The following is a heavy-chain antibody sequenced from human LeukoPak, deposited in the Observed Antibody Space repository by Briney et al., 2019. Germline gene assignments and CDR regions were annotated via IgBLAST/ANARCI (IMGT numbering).Heavy chain of an antibody. CDR2: IYHSGST. J-gene: IGHJ3*02. CDR1: GGSISSGGYY. Sequence: SQTLSLTCTVSGGSISSGGYYWSWIRQPPGKGLEWIGYIYHSGSTYYNPSLKSRVTISVDTSKSQFSLKLSSVTAADTAVYYCARAGGPPMVRGVLQAFDIWGQGTMVTVSS. V-gene: IGHV4-30-2*01. CDR3: ARAGGPPMVRGVLQAFDI. D-gene: IGHD3-10*01.